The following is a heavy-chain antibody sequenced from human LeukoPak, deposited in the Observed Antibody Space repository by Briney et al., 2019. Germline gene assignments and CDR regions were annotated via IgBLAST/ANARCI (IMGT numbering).Heavy chain of an antibody. D-gene: IGHD3-9*01. CDR2: INHSGST. J-gene: IGHJ6*02. CDR3: ARHWHDIDYYYYGMDV. Sequence: PSETLSLTCAVYGGSFSGYYWSWIRQPPGKGLEWIGEINHSGSTNYNPSLKSRVTISVDTSKNQFSLKLSSVTAADTAVYYCARHWHDIDYYYYGMDVWGQGTTVTVSS. V-gene: IGHV4-34*01. CDR1: GGSFSGYY.